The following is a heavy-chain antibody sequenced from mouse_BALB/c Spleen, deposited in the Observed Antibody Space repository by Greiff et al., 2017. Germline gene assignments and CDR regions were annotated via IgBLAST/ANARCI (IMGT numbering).Heavy chain of an antibody. CDR2: IDPANGNT. CDR1: GFNIKDTY. CDR3: ARSGYGNYFAY. D-gene: IGHD2-1*01. V-gene: IGHV14-3*02. J-gene: IGHJ3*01. Sequence: EVKLQESGAELVKPGASVKLSCTASGFNIKDTYMHWVKQRPEQGLEWIGRIDPANGNTKYDPKFQGKATITADTSSNTAYLQLSSLTSEDTAVYYCARSGYGNYFAYRGQGTLVTVSA.